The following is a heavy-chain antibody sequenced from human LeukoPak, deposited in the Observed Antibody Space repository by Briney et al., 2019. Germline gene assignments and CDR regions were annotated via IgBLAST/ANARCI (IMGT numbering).Heavy chain of an antibody. D-gene: IGHD3-10*01. CDR2: INHSGST. Sequence: SETLSLTCAVYGGSFSGYYWSWIRQPPGKGLEWIGEINHSGSTNYNPSLKSRATISVDTSKNQFSLKLSSVTAVDTAVYYCARVRRYYYGSGSLFDPWGQGTLVTVSS. J-gene: IGHJ5*02. V-gene: IGHV4-34*01. CDR1: GGSFSGYY. CDR3: ARVRRYYYGSGSLFDP.